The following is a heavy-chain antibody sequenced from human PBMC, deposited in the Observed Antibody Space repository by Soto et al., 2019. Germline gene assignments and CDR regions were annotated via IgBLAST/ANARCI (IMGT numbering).Heavy chain of an antibody. J-gene: IGHJ6*02. CDR1: GFTFSSYA. CDR3: AREEQQLVLSYYYYYGMDV. V-gene: IGHV3-30-3*01. CDR2: ISYDGSNK. D-gene: IGHD6-13*01. Sequence: VQLVESGGGVVQPGRSLRLSCAASGFTFSSYAMHWVRQAPGKGLEWVAVISYDGSNKYYADSVKGRFTISRDNSKNTLYLQMNSLRAEDTAVYYCAREEQQLVLSYYYYYGMDVWGQGTTVTVSS.